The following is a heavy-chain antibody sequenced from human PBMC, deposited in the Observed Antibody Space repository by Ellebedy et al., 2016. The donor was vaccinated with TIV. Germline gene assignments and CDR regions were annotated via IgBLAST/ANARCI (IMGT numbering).Heavy chain of an antibody. CDR3: ATDGSYGDYRTPRHAFVI. Sequence: GGSLRLSCTASQFSFTNYWMSWVRQAPGKGLEWVANINQDGSDKYYVDSVKGRFTVSRDNAKNSLYLQMTSLRADDTGVYYCATDGSYGDYRTPRHAFVIWGQGTRVTVSS. D-gene: IGHD4-17*01. J-gene: IGHJ3*02. CDR2: INQDGSDK. V-gene: IGHV3-7*01. CDR1: QFSFTNYW.